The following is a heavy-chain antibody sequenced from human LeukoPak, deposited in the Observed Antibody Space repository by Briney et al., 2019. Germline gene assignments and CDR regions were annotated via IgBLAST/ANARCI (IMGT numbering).Heavy chain of an antibody. J-gene: IGHJ4*02. CDR1: GFTFSNYA. CDR2: ISGSGVST. V-gene: IGHV3-23*01. D-gene: IGHD2-21*02. CDR3: AKKDCGDY. Sequence: TGGSLILSCAASGFTFSNYAMSWVRQAPGKGLEWVSAISGSGVSTYYADSVKGRFTISRDNSKNTLFLQMNSLRAEDTAVYYCAKKDCGDYWGQGTLVTVSS.